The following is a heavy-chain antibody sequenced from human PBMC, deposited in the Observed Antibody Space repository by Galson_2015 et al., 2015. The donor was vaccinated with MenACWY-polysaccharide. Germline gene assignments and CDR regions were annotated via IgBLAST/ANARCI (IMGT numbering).Heavy chain of an antibody. V-gene: IGHV3-30*02. CDR3: ARNPSRLDIAAASH. J-gene: IGHJ4*02. Sequence: SLRLSCAGSGFNFGGNGLHWVRPAPGKGLEWVALIRNDGRKHYPDAVKGRFTISRDNSKNTLYLQMNSLRPEDTAVYYCARNPSRLDIAAASHWGQGALVSVSS. CDR2: IRNDGRK. CDR1: GFNFGGNG. D-gene: IGHD6-13*01.